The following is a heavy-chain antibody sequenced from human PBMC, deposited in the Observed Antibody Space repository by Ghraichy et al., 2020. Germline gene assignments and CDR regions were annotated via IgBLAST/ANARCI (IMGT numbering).Heavy chain of an antibody. CDR2: ITSSSRTK. V-gene: IGHV3-48*02. Sequence: GSLRLSCVGSGFTFSSYSMNWVRQSPGKGLEWVSYITSSSRTKSYTDSVKGRFTISRDNAQNSLYLEMNALRDEDTAVYYCARASTVVRFFYYDGMDVWGQGTTVTVSS. CDR3: ARASTVVRFFYYDGMDV. J-gene: IGHJ6*02. D-gene: IGHD4-23*01. CDR1: GFTFSSYS.